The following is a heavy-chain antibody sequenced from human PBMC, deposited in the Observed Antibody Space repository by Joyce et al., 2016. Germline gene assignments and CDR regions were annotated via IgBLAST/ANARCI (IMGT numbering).Heavy chain of an antibody. Sequence: QVQLVESGGGVVEPGRSLRLSCEAAGFTFGSYGMQWVRQTPGRGLEWVAVIWSDGSIKQYSDSVKGRFSISRDNSKNTVYLQMNSLTGEDTATYYCARAGSETYDFWSGKYYYNGMDVWGLGTTVTVSS. D-gene: IGHD3-3*01. J-gene: IGHJ6*02. CDR2: IWSDGSIK. V-gene: IGHV3-33*03. CDR1: GFTFGSYG. CDR3: ARAGSETYDFWSGKYYYNGMDV.